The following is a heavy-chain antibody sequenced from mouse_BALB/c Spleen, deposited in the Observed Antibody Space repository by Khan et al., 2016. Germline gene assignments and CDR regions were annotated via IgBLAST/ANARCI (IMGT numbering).Heavy chain of an antibody. CDR2: IYPGNSDT. Sequence: EVELVESGTVLARPGASVKMSCKASGYTFTSYWMHWVKQRPGQGLEWIGAIYPGNSDTSYNQKFKGKAKLTAVTSTSTAYMELSILTNEDSAAYYCTRGYDYNCYAMDYWGQGTSVTVSS. CDR3: TRGYDYNCYAMDY. CDR1: GYTFTSYW. J-gene: IGHJ4*01. V-gene: IGHV1-5*01. D-gene: IGHD2-4*01.